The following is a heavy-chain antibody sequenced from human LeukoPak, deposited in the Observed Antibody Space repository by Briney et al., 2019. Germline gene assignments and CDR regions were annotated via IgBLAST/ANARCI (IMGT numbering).Heavy chain of an antibody. V-gene: IGHV4-34*01. J-gene: IGHJ6*03. CDR1: GGSFSGYY. D-gene: IGHD5-18*01. CDR3: ARGRLWFYYMDV. CDR2: INHSGST. Sequence: SETLSLTCAVYGGSFSGYYWSWIRQPPGKGLEWIGEINHSGSTNYNPSLKSRVTVSVDTSKNQFSLKLSSVTAADTAVYYCARGRLWFYYMDVWGKGTTVTISS.